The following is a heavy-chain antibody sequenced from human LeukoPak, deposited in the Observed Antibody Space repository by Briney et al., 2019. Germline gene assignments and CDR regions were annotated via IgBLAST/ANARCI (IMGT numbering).Heavy chain of an antibody. CDR3: AKDLSGGSYYGPFDD. J-gene: IGHJ4*02. V-gene: IGHV3-43*01. D-gene: IGHD1-26*01. CDR1: GFTFDDYT. Sequence: GSLRLSCAASGFTFDDYTMHWVRQAPGKGLEWVSLISWDGVVTHYADSVKGRFTISRDKSKNSLYLQMNSLRTEDTAFYYCAKDLSGGSYYGPFDDWGQGTLVTVSS. CDR2: ISWDGVVT.